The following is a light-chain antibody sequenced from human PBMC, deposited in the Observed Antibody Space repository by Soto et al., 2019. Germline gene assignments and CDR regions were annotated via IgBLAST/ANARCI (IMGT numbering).Light chain of an antibody. CDR2: EVN. J-gene: IGLJ3*02. CDR1: SSDIGGHNS. V-gene: IGLV2-8*01. Sequence: QSALTQPPSASGSPGQSVTISCTGTSSDIGGHNSVSWYQQHPGKAPRLMIYEVNKRPSGVPDRFSGSKSGYTASLTVSGLQTEDEAFYYCSSSAGIYHYLVFGGGTKVTVL. CDR3: SSSAGIYHYLV.